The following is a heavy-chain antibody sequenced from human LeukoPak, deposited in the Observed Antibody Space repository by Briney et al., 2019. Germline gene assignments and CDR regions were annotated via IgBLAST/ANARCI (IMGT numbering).Heavy chain of an antibody. CDR2: IYYSGST. Sequence: PSETLSLTCTVSGGSISSYYWSWIRQPPGKGLEWIGYIYYSGSTNYNPSLKSRVTISVDTSKNQFSLKLSSVTAADTAVYYCARGGTKTKYYYDSSGYSYWGQGTLVTVSS. D-gene: IGHD3-22*01. CDR1: GGSISSYY. J-gene: IGHJ4*02. CDR3: ARGGTKTKYYYDSSGYSY. V-gene: IGHV4-59*12.